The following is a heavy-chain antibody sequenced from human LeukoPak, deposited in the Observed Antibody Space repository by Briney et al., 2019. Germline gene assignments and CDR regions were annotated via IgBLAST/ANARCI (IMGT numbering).Heavy chain of an antibody. CDR1: GGSISSYY. J-gene: IGHJ6*03. V-gene: IGHV4-4*07. CDR3: ARAAGYNWNYVPYYYYMDV. D-gene: IGHD1-7*01. Sequence: SETLSLTCTVSGGSISSYYWSWIRQPAGKGLEWIGRIYTSGSTNYSPSLKSRVTMSVDTSKNQFSLKLSSVTAADTAVYYCARAAGYNWNYVPYYYYMDVWGKGTTVTVSS. CDR2: IYTSGST.